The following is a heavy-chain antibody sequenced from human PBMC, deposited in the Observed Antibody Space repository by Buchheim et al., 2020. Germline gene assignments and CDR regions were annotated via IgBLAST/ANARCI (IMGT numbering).Heavy chain of an antibody. CDR2: IYTSGST. CDR3: ATHPKGASVVRTEDC. CDR1: GGSISSGSYY. D-gene: IGHD1-26*01. V-gene: IGHV4-61*02. J-gene: IGHJ4*02. Sequence: QVQLQESGPGLVKPSQTLSLTCTVSGGSISSGSYYWSWIRQPAGKGLEWIGRIYTSGSTYYNPSLKSRVSISVDTSKNQFSLKLSSVTAADTAVYSCATHPKGASVVRTEDCWGQGTL.